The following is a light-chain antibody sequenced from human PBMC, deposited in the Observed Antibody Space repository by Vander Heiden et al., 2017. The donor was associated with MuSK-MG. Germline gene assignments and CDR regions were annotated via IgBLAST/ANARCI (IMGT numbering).Light chain of an antibody. J-gene: IGKJ2*01. CDR1: QIVSSNL. Sequence: EIVLTQSPGTLSLSPGERATLSCRASQIVSSNLLAWYQQKPGQAHRLLIFGSSSRATGIPDRISGSGSGTDFTLTISRLEHEDFAVYYCQQYARAPYTFGRGTKVEIK. CDR2: GSS. CDR3: QQYARAPYT. V-gene: IGKV3-20*01.